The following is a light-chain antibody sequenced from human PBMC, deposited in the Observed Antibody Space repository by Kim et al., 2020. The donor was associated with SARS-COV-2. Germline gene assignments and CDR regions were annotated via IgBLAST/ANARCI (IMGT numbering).Light chain of an antibody. CDR1: SSDVGSYNR. CDR3: SSYTSSSTWV. V-gene: IGLV2-18*02. Sequence: QSVTTSCPGTSSDVGSYNRVSWYQQPPGTAPKLMIYEVSNRPSGVPDRFSGSKSGNTASLTISGLQAEDEADYYCSSYTSSSTWVFGGGTQLTVL. CDR2: EVS. J-gene: IGLJ3*02.